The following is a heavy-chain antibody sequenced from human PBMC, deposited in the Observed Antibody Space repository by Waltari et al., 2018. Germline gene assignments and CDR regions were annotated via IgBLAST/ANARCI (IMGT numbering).Heavy chain of an antibody. CDR1: GASIRSHF. CDR2: RYFSGTK. J-gene: IGHJ3*02. CDR3: ARLPRGSVIIGACDI. V-gene: IGHV4-59*11. D-gene: IGHD3-22*01. Sequence: VQLQESGPGLVKPSETLSLRCTVSGASIRSHFWSWIRQAPGKGLEWIGHRYFSGTKDYNPSLKSRVAISIDTSKNHFSLNLRSVTAADTAIYYCARLPRGSVIIGACDIWGQGTQVTVSS.